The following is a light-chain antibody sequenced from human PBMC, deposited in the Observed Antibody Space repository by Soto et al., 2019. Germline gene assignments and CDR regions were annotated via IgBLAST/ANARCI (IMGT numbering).Light chain of an antibody. CDR1: SSDVGGYNY. Sequence: QSALTQPASVSGSPGQSITISCTGTSSDVGGYNYVSWYQQHPGKAPKLMIYEVSNRPSGVSNRFSGSKSGNTASLTISGLQAEDEADYYCSSYISSSTVFGGGTKVTVL. V-gene: IGLV2-14*01. CDR3: SSYISSSTV. J-gene: IGLJ3*02. CDR2: EVS.